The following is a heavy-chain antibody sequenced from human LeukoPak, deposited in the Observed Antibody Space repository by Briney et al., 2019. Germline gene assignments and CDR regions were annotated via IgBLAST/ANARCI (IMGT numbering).Heavy chain of an antibody. Sequence: QTGGSLRLSCAASGFTFSSYAMNWVRQAPGKGLAWVSAISSSGGTTYYAESVKGRFTLSRDNSKNTLYLQMGSLRAEDMAVYYCARAPRSTVTMYYYYMDVWGKGTTVTISS. D-gene: IGHD4-17*01. CDR3: ARAPRSTVTMYYYYMDV. CDR2: ISSSGGTT. CDR1: GFTFSSYA. V-gene: IGHV3-23*01. J-gene: IGHJ6*03.